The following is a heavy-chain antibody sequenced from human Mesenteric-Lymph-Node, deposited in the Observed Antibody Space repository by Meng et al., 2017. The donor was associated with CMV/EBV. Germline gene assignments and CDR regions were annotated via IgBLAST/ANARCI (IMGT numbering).Heavy chain of an antibody. Sequence: GHVHRWGSGYFKHWETLYVRCGVYVGSFSGYYWNWIRQSPEKGLEWIGEINHSGSTTYNPSFTSRIIISVDTSTNQISLNMSSVTAADTAVYYCARGSSYDILTGYFDYWGQGALVTVSS. CDR1: VGSFSGYY. CDR3: ARGSSYDILTGYFDY. V-gene: IGHV4-34*01. CDR2: INHSGST. J-gene: IGHJ4*02. D-gene: IGHD3-9*01.